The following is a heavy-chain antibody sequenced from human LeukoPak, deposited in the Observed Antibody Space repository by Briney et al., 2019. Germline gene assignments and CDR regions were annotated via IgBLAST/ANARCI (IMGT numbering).Heavy chain of an antibody. CDR1: GGSISSYY. D-gene: IGHD6-13*01. CDR2: IYTSGST. Sequence: SETLSLTCTVSGGSISSYYWSWIRQPAGRGLEWIGRIYTSGSTNYNPSLKSRVTMSVDTSKNQFSLKLSSVTAADTAVYHCARDPGAAAGTYWFDPWGQGTLSPSPQ. V-gene: IGHV4-4*07. J-gene: IGHJ5*02. CDR3: ARDPGAAAGTYWFDP.